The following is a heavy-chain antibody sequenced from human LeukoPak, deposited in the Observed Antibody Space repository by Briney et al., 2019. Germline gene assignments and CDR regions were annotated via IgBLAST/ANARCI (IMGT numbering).Heavy chain of an antibody. Sequence: GGSLRLSCTASGFTFGDYAMSWVRQAPGKGLEWVGFIRSKAYGGTTEYAASVKGRFTISRDDSKSIAYLQMNSLKTEDTAVYYCTSFYYDGSGSYYNVYGAFDIWGQGTMVTVSS. CDR2: IRSKAYGGTT. J-gene: IGHJ3*02. V-gene: IGHV3-49*04. CDR1: GFTFGDYA. D-gene: IGHD3-10*01. CDR3: TSFYYDGSGSYYNVYGAFDI.